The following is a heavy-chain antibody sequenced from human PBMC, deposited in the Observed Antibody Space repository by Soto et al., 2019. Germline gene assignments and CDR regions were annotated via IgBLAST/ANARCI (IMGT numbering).Heavy chain of an antibody. V-gene: IGHV3-7*03. D-gene: IGHD6-19*01. CDR3: ARDPTQWLEEYYFDY. CDR1: GFTFSSYW. J-gene: IGHJ4*02. Sequence: PGGSLRLSCAASGFTFSSYWMSWVRQAPGKGLEWVANIKQDGSEKYYVDSVKGRFTISRDNAKNSLYLQMNSLRAEDTAVYYCARDPTQWLEEYYFDYWGQGTLVTVS. CDR2: IKQDGSEK.